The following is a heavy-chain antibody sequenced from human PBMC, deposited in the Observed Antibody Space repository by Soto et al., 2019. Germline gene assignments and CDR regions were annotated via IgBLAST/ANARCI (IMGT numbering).Heavy chain of an antibody. CDR3: ARRPSRYYYDSSGCFDY. D-gene: IGHD3-22*01. CDR2: INHSGST. J-gene: IGHJ4*02. CDR1: GGSFSGYY. Sequence: PSETLSLTCAVYGGSFSGYYWSWIRQPPGKGLEWIGEINHSGSTNYNPSLKSRVTISVDTSKNQFSLKLSSVTAADTAVYYCARRPSRYYYDSSGCFDYWGQGTLVTVSS. V-gene: IGHV4-34*01.